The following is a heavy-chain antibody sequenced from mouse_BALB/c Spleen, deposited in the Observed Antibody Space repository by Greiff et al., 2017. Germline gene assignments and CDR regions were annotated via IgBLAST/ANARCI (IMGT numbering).Heavy chain of an antibody. CDR1: GFNIKDSY. CDR2: IDPANGNT. J-gene: IGHJ4*01. D-gene: IGHD2-3*01. Sequence: EVQLQQSGAELVKPGASVKLSCTASGFNIKDSYMHWVKQRPEQGLEWIGRIDPANGNTKYDPKFQGKATITADTSSNTAYLQLSSLTSEDTAVYYCARGVYDGYYAMDYWGQGTSVTVSS. CDR3: ARGVYDGYYAMDY. V-gene: IGHV14-3*02.